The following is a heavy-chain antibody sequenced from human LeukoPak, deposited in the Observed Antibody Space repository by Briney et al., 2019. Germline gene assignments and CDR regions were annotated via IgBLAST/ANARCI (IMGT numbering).Heavy chain of an antibody. J-gene: IGHJ5*02. V-gene: IGHV4-39*07. D-gene: IGHD2-15*01. CDR2: IYHSGST. CDR1: GGSVSNGSYY. Sequence: SETLSLTCTVSGGSVSNGSYYWGWIRQPPGKGLEWIGSIYHSGSTYYNPSLKSRVTISVDTSKNQFSLKLSSVTAADTAVYYCARARREDIVVVVAAGVRGNWFDPWGQGTLVTVSS. CDR3: ARARREDIVVVVAAGVRGNWFDP.